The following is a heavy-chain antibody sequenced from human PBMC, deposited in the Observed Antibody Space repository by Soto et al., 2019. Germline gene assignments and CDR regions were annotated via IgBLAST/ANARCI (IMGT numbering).Heavy chain of an antibody. J-gene: IGHJ1*01. Sequence: EVQLLESGGDLVQPGGSMRLSCALSGFTFSNYAMNWVRQAPGKGLEWVSAITGSGRSTYYVDSVKGRFTISRDNSKNTLYLQMNSLRAEDTAVYYCANYYGDYAGGEFFQHWRQGSLVTVSS. CDR1: GFTFSNYA. CDR3: ANYYGDYAGGEFFQH. D-gene: IGHD4-17*01. V-gene: IGHV3-23*01. CDR2: ITGSGRST.